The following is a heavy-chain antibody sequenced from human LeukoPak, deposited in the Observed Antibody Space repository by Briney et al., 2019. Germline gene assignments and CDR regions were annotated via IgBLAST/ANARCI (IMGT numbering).Heavy chain of an antibody. CDR2: FDPEDGET. V-gene: IGHV1-24*01. J-gene: IGHJ6*02. CDR1: GYTLTELS. Sequence: ASVKVSCKVSGYTLTELSMHWVRQAPGKGLEWMGGFDPEDGETIYAQKFQGRVTMTEDTSTGTAYMELSSLRSEDTAVYYCATVSRTPTRPSWFGELSSQAGGMDVWGQGTTVTVSS. CDR3: ATVSRTPTRPSWFGELSSQAGGMDV. D-gene: IGHD3-10*01.